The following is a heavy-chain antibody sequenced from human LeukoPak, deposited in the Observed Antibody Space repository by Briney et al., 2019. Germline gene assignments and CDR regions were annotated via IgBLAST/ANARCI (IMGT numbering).Heavy chain of an antibody. CDR1: GGSISIYY. Sequence: ASETLSLTCAVSGGSISIYYWSWIRQPPGKGLEWIGYIYNSGSTIYNPSLKSRVTISVDTSKNQFSLKLSSVTAADTAVYYCVRDRELNYWGQGTLVTVSS. CDR2: IYNSGST. CDR3: VRDRELNY. V-gene: IGHV4-59*01. J-gene: IGHJ4*02. D-gene: IGHD3-10*01.